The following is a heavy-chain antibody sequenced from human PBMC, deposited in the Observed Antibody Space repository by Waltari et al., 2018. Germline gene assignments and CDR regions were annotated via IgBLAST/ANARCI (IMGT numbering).Heavy chain of an antibody. CDR3: ARDFWSGGGGLGY. J-gene: IGHJ4*02. CDR2: IYYSGST. V-gene: IGHV4-39*07. D-gene: IGHD3-3*01. Sequence: QLQLQESGPGLVKPSETLSLTCTVSGGSISSSSYYWGWIRQPPGKGLEWIGSIYYSGSTYSNPSLKSRVTISVDTSKNQFSLKLSSVTAADTAVYYCARDFWSGGGGLGYWGQGTLVTVSS. CDR1: GGSISSSSYY.